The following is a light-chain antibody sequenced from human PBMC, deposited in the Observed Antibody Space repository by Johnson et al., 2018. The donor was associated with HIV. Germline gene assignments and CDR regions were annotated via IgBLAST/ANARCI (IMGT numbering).Light chain of an antibody. CDR3: GTWDNSLSAYV. CDR2: DNN. V-gene: IGLV1-51*01. Sequence: QSVLTQPPSVSAAPGQKVTISCSGSSSNIGNNFISWYQQPPGSAPKLLIYDNNKRPSGIPDRFSGSKSGTSATLGITGLPTGDEADYYCGTWDNSLSAYVFGTGTKVTVL. CDR1: SSNIGNNF. J-gene: IGLJ1*01.